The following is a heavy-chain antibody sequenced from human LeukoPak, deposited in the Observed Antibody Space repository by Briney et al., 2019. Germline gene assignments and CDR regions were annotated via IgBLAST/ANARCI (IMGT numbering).Heavy chain of an antibody. V-gene: IGHV1-69*04. CDR3: ARADSSGYSLDENFDY. Sequence: ASVKVSCKASGGTLSSYALNWVRQAPGQGLEWIGRIIPIFAIVNYAQNFQGRVTVTADKSTNTAYMELSSLRFEDTAFYYCARADSSGYSLDENFDYWGQGTLVTVSS. CDR1: GGTLSSYA. J-gene: IGHJ4*02. CDR2: IIPIFAIV. D-gene: IGHD3-22*01.